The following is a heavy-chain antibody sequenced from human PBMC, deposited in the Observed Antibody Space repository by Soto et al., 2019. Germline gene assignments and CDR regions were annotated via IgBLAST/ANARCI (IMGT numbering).Heavy chain of an antibody. CDR2: IYYSGST. V-gene: IGHV4-59*08. CDR1: GCSISSYY. Sequence: SETLSLTCTVSGCSISSYYWSWIRQPPGKGLEWIGYIYYSGSTNYNPSLKSRVTISVDTSKNQFSLKLSSVTAADTAVYYCARTPVGATYYYYYGMDVWGQGTTVTVSS. CDR3: ARTPVGATYYYYYGMDV. D-gene: IGHD1-26*01. J-gene: IGHJ6*02.